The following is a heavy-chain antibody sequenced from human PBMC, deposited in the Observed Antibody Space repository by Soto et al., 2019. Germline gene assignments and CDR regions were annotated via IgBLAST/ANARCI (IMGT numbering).Heavy chain of an antibody. Sequence: GASVKVSCKASGYTFTSYGISWVRQAPGQGLEWMGWISAYNGTTNYAQKFQGRVTMTTDKSTSTAYMELSSLRSEDTAVYYCARDSGYSSSIYYYGMDVWGQGTTVTVSS. CDR1: GYTFTSYG. V-gene: IGHV1-18*01. CDR3: ARDSGYSSSIYYYGMDV. D-gene: IGHD6-13*01. CDR2: ISAYNGTT. J-gene: IGHJ6*02.